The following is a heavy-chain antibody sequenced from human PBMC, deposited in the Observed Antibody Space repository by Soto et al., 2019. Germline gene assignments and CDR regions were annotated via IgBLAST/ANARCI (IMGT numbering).Heavy chain of an antibody. CDR1: GFTFSGYG. V-gene: IGHV3-33*01. J-gene: IGHJ4*02. CDR3: ARDWTAAGTRNFDY. Sequence: QVQLVESGGGVVQPGRSLRLSCAASGFTFSGYGMHWVRQAPGKGLEWVALIWYDGSNKYYADSVKGRFTISRDNSKNTLYLQMNSLRAEDTAVYFCARDWTAAGTRNFDYWGQGTRVTVSS. D-gene: IGHD6-13*01. CDR2: IWYDGSNK.